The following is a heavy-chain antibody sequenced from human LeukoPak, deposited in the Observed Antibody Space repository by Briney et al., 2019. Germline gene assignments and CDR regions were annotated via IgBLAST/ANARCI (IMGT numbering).Heavy chain of an antibody. CDR1: GGSISSGSYY. J-gene: IGHJ4*02. V-gene: IGHV4-61*02. CDR3: ASPWQLAR. Sequence: PSETLSLTCTVSGGSISSGSYYWSWIRQPAGKGLEWIGRIYTSGSTNYNPSLKSRVTISVDTSKNQFSLKLSSVTAADTAVYYCASPWQLARWGQGTLVTVSS. D-gene: IGHD6-13*01. CDR2: IYTSGST.